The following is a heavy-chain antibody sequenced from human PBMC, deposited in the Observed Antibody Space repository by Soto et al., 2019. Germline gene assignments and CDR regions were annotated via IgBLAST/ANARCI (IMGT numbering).Heavy chain of an antibody. V-gene: IGHV3-30-3*01. CDR1: EFTFSTYP. Sequence: QVLLVESGGGVVQPGRSLRLSCAASEFTFSTYPMHWVRQAPGKGLEWVAVISYDETNKYYADSVKGRFTISRDNSKSTLYLQMNSLRADDTAVYYCARGASDFWGGYPEIHYFDYWGQGTLVTVSS. CDR2: ISYDETNK. CDR3: ARGASDFWGGYPEIHYFDY. J-gene: IGHJ4*02. D-gene: IGHD3-3*01.